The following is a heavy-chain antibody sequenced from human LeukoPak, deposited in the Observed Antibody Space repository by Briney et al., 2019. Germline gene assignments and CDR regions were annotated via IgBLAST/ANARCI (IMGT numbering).Heavy chain of an antibody. V-gene: IGHV3-30*02. CDR1: GFTFSGYV. D-gene: IGHD4-17*01. CDR3: ARDGDGEYLYSYYFDY. CDR2: IRYDGTNK. J-gene: IGHJ4*02. Sequence: GGSLRLSCAAPGFTFSGYVMHWVRQAPGKGLGWVSFIRYDGTNKYYADYVKGRFTISRDNSKNTLYLQMNSLRAEETAVYYCARDGDGEYLYSYYFDYWGQGTLVTVSS.